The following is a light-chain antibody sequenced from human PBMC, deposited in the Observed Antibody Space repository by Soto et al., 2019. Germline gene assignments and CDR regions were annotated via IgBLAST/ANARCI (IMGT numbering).Light chain of an antibody. V-gene: IGKV4-1*01. Sequence: DIVMTQSPDSLAVSLGERATINCKSSQSVLYNSNNKNYLAWYQQKPGQPPKLLIYWASTREFGVPDRFSGSGSGTDFTLTISSLQAEDVAVYYCQQYYSTPFSFGGGTKVDI. CDR3: QQYYSTPFS. CDR2: WAS. J-gene: IGKJ4*01. CDR1: QSVLYNSNNKNY.